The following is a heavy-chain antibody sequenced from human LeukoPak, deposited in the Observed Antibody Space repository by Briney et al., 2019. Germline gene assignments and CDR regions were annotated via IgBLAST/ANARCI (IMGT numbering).Heavy chain of an antibody. Sequence: ASVKVSCKASGYTFTGYYMHWVRQAPGQGLEWMGWINPNSGGTNYAQKFQGRVTMTRDTSISTAYMELSRLRSDDTAVYYCATTAMVTGGWDYWGQGTLVTVSS. D-gene: IGHD5-18*01. CDR2: INPNSGGT. J-gene: IGHJ4*02. V-gene: IGHV1-2*02. CDR1: GYTFTGYY. CDR3: ATTAMVTGGWDY.